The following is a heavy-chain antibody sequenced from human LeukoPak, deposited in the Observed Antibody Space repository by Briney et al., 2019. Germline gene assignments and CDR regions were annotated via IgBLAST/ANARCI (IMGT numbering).Heavy chain of an antibody. CDR2: ISSSSSTI. Sequence: PGGSLRLSCAASGFTFSSYSMNWVRQAPGKGLEWVSYISSSSSTIYYADSVKGRFTISRDNAKNSLYLQMNSLRAEDTAVYYCAREGIAAAGTDYDAFDIWGQGTMVTVSS. CDR3: AREGIAAAGTDYDAFDI. V-gene: IGHV3-48*01. D-gene: IGHD6-13*01. J-gene: IGHJ3*02. CDR1: GFTFSSYS.